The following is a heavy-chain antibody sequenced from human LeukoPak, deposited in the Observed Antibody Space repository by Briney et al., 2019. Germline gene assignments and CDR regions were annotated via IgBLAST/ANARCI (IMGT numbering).Heavy chain of an antibody. CDR3: ARRRYFDSQSYWYFDL. Sequence: PSETLSLTCTVSGDSISSSSYYWGWIRQPPGKGLEWIGSIHYSGSTYYNPSLKSRVNISVDTSKNQFSLRLNSVTAADTAVYYCARRRYFDSQSYWYFDLWGRGTPVTVSS. V-gene: IGHV4-39*01. D-gene: IGHD3-9*01. J-gene: IGHJ2*01. CDR2: IHYSGST. CDR1: GDSISSSSYY.